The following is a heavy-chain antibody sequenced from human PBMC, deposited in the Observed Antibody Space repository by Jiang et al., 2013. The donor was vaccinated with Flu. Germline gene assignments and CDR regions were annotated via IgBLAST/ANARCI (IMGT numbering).Heavy chain of an antibody. V-gene: IGHV3-33*01. Sequence: QLLESGGGVVQSGRSLKLSCAASGFIFRNHGMHWVRQAPGKGLEWVAIIWYDGSNKYYADSVKGRFTISRDNSKHTLYLQMNSLRVDDTAVYYCARDRSRDYFDYWGQGTLVTVSS. CDR2: IWYDGSNK. CDR1: GFIFRNHG. CDR3: ARDRSRDYFDY. J-gene: IGHJ4*02.